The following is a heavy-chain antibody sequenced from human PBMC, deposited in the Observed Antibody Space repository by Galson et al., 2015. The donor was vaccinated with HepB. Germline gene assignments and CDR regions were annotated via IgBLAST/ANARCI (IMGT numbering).Heavy chain of an antibody. Sequence: SLRLSCAASGFSFGRYGMHWVRQAPGKGLQWVSDISISGSRTSYSDSVRGRFTISRDNSQNTIYLQMTNLRVDDTAMYYCAKHDLYGDSSRGGSFDFWGQGTLVTVSS. D-gene: IGHD4-17*01. CDR1: GFSFGRYG. CDR2: ISISGSRT. CDR3: AKHDLYGDSSRGGSFDF. V-gene: IGHV3-23*01. J-gene: IGHJ4*02.